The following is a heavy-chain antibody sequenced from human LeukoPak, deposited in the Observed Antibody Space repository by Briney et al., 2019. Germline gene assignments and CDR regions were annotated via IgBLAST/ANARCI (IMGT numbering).Heavy chain of an antibody. CDR1: GFTFSRYS. V-gene: IGHV3-48*04. D-gene: IGHD3-10*01. J-gene: IGHJ4*02. CDR3: AVYGSGSH. Sequence: GGSLRLSCAASGFTFSRYSMNWVRQAPGKGLEWVSYISTSSNTIYYADSVKGRFTISRDNAKNSLYLQMSSLRSEDTAVYYCAVYGSGSHWGQGTLVTVSS. CDR2: ISTSSNTI.